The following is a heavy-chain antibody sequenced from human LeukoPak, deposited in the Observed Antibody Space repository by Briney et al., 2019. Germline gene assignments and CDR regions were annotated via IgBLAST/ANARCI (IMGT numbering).Heavy chain of an antibody. CDR2: IYYSGST. V-gene: IGHV4-39*01. CDR1: GGSISSSRYY. J-gene: IGHJ4*02. D-gene: IGHD6-6*01. Sequence: PSETLSLTCTVSGGSISSSRYYWGWIRQPPGKGLEWIGSIYYSGSTYYNPSLQSRVTISIDTSKNQFSLKLSSVIAADTAAYYCASILLYSGSSGIDYWGQEILVTVSS. CDR3: ASILLYSGSSGIDY.